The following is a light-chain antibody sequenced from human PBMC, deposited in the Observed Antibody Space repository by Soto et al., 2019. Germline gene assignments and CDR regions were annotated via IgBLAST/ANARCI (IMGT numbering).Light chain of an antibody. Sequence: QSALTQSPSASGSPGQSITVSCTGTSSDVGDYNFVSWYQQHPGKAPKLLIYEVTKRPSGVSDRFSGSKSGNTASLTVSGLQSEDEADYYCSSFAASHVVFGGGAKLTVL. CDR2: EVT. V-gene: IGLV2-8*01. CDR3: SSFAASHVV. CDR1: SSDVGDYNF. J-gene: IGLJ2*01.